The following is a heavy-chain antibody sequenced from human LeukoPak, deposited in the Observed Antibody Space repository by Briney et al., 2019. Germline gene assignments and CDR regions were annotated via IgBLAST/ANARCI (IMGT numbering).Heavy chain of an antibody. CDR1: GFTVSTSY. V-gene: IGHV3-66*02. Sequence: VGSLRLSCAVSGFTVSTSYMAWVRQAPGKGLECVSLIWIDGTTHYADSVKGRFTISGDNSKNTLYLQMNSLRPEDTAVYYCATKYGESWGQGTLVTVSS. CDR3: ATKYGES. D-gene: IGHD4/OR15-4a*01. J-gene: IGHJ5*02. CDR2: IWIDGTT.